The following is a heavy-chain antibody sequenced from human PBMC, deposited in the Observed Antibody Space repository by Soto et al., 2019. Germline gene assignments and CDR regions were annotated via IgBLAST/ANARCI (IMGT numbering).Heavy chain of an antibody. V-gene: IGHV3-23*01. Sequence: PVGSLRLSCAASGFTFNNYAMNWVRQAPGKGLEWVSGITVSGSSTYYAESVKGRFTISRDNSKNTLYLEMSSLRAEDSALYYCAKSPSYGPGGCFDPWGQGTLVTVSS. J-gene: IGHJ5*02. CDR1: GFTFNNYA. CDR3: AKSPSYGPGGCFDP. D-gene: IGHD2-8*01. CDR2: ITVSGSST.